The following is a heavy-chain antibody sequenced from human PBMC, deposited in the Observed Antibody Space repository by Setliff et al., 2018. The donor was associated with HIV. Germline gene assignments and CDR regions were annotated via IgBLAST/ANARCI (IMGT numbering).Heavy chain of an antibody. V-gene: IGHV4-34*01. D-gene: IGHD3-9*01. Sequence: SETLSLTCAVYGGSFSVYYWSWIRQPPGKGLEWIGEINHSGSTNYNPSLKSRVTISVDTSKNQFSLKLSSVTAADTAVYYCARGGKYYDILTGYYKKYNWFDPWGQGTLVTVS. CDR3: ARGGKYYDILTGYYKKYNWFDP. J-gene: IGHJ5*02. CDR2: INHSGST. CDR1: GGSFSVYY.